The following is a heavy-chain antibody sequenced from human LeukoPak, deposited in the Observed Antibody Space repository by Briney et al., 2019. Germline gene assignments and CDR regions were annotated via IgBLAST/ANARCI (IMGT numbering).Heavy chain of an antibody. CDR1: GFTFSSYG. Sequence: PGRSLRLSCAASGFTFSSYGMHWVRQAPGKGLEWVAVIWYDGSNKYYADSVKGRFTISRDNSKNTLYLQMNSLRAEDTAVYYCARDNSGYVGCDAFDIWGQGTMVTVSS. V-gene: IGHV3-33*01. J-gene: IGHJ3*02. CDR2: IWYDGSNK. D-gene: IGHD5-12*01. CDR3: ARDNSGYVGCDAFDI.